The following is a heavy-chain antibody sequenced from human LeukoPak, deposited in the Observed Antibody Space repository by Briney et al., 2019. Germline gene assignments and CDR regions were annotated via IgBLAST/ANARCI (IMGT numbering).Heavy chain of an antibody. CDR1: GFTFSSYS. J-gene: IGHJ4*02. Sequence: GGSLRLSCAASGFTFSSYSMNWVRQAPGQGLEWVSFISSHSSTIYYADSVEGRLTISRDNAKNSMYLQMNSLRDEDTAVYYCARGAVAAARTYYYDYWGQGTLVTVSS. V-gene: IGHV3-48*02. CDR3: ARGAVAAARTYYYDY. D-gene: IGHD6-13*01. CDR2: ISSHSSTI.